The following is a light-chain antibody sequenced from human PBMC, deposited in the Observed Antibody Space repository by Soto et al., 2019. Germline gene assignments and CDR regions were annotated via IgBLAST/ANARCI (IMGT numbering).Light chain of an antibody. CDR2: DAS. J-gene: IGKJ1*01. V-gene: IGKV3-11*01. CDR1: QSVSNY. CDR3: QHRSKMPLT. Sequence: EIEMTQSPATLSVSPGERATLSCSSSQSVSNYLAWYQQKPGQAPRLLIYDASTRATGVPARFSVSGSETDFTLIISMLDPEYFVNYYRQHRSKMPLTFGHGTKVDIK.